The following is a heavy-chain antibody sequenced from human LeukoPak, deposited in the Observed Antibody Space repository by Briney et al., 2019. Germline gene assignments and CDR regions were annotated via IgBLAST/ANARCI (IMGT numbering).Heavy chain of an antibody. CDR3: ARHVWLQPFDY. CDR1: GGSMNSYY. J-gene: IGHJ4*02. V-gene: IGHV4-59*08. D-gene: IGHD3-9*01. Sequence: PSETLSLTCGVSGGSMNSYYWSWIRQSPGKGLEWIGYIYYSGSTNYNPSLKSRVTISVHTSKNQFSLRLSSVTAADTAVYYCARHVWLQPFDYWGQGTLVTVSS. CDR2: IYYSGST.